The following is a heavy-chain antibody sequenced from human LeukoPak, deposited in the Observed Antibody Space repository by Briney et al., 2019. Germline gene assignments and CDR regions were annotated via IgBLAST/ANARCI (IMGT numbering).Heavy chain of an antibody. D-gene: IGHD6-13*01. Sequence: GGSLRLSCAASEITLSNYWIHWVRQAPGKGLEWVSAFSGNGGRTYYADSVKGRFTISRDDSKNTLYLQMNSLRAEDTALYYCAKDRAPGAHYYMDVWGIGTTVTVSS. CDR2: FSGNGGRT. CDR1: EITLSNYW. V-gene: IGHV3-23*01. CDR3: AKDRAPGAHYYMDV. J-gene: IGHJ6*03.